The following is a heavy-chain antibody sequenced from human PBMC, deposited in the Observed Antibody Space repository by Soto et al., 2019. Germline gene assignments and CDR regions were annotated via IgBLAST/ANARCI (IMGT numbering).Heavy chain of an antibody. CDR1: GGSFSGYY. D-gene: IGHD5-18*01. CDR3: ARSGQLWLRFYYGMDV. CDR2: INHSGST. Sequence: PSETLSLTCAVDGGSFSGYYLSWIRQPPGKGLEWIGEINHSGSTNYNPSLKSRVTISVDTSKNQFSLKLSSVTAADTAVYYCARSGQLWLRFYYGMDVWGQGTTVTVSS. V-gene: IGHV4-34*01. J-gene: IGHJ6*02.